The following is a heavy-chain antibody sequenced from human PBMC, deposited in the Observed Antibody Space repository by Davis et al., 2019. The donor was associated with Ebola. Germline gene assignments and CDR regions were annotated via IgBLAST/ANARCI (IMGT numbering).Heavy chain of an antibody. V-gene: IGHV4-59*11. CDR3: AERGGSV. Sequence: PSETLSLTCTVSGVSISTPYWNWIRQPPGKGLEWIGSVYYSGYTNYSPSLKSRVTISIDTSKNKFSLRLRSVTAADTAVYYCAERGGSVWGQGTLVTVSS. CDR2: VYYSGYT. J-gene: IGHJ4*02. CDR1: GVSISTPY. D-gene: IGHD3-16*01.